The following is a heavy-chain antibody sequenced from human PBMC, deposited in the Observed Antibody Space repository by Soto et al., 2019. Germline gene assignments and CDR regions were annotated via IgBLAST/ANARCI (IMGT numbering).Heavy chain of an antibody. D-gene: IGHD6-13*01. Sequence: PSETLSLTCTVAGGSISSSSYYWGWIRQPPGKGLEWIGSIYYSGSTYYNPSLKSRVTISVDTSKNQFSLKLSSVTAADTAVYYCARDIAAAGMGLFDPWGQGTLVTVSS. CDR3: ARDIAAAGMGLFDP. CDR1: GGSISSSSYY. CDR2: IYYSGST. V-gene: IGHV4-39*02. J-gene: IGHJ5*02.